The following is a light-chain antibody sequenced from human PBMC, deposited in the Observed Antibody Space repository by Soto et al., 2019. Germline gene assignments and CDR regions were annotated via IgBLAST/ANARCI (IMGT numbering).Light chain of an antibody. CDR2: GAS. J-gene: IGKJ2*01. CDR3: HQYDSTPIT. CDR1: QSVSSGS. V-gene: IGKV3-20*01. Sequence: EIVLTQSPGTLSLSPGERATLSCRASQSVSSGSLAWYQKKPGQAPRLLIYGASNRATGIPDRFSGSGSGTDFTLTISRLEPEDFAFYHCHQYDSTPITFGQGTKLEIK.